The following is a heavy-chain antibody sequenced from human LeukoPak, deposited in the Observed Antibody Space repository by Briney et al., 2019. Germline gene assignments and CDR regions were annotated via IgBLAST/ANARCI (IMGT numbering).Heavy chain of an antibody. J-gene: IGHJ4*02. CDR2: IYHSGST. Sequence: SETLSLACAVSGYGISSDYYWGWIRQPPGKGLEWMASIYHSGSTYYNPSLKNRVTISVDTSKSQLSLELISVTAADTAVYYCARIITMIRGERSGYFASWGQGTLVTVSS. CDR1: GYGISSDYY. D-gene: IGHD3-10*01. CDR3: ARIITMIRGERSGYFAS. V-gene: IGHV4-38-2*01.